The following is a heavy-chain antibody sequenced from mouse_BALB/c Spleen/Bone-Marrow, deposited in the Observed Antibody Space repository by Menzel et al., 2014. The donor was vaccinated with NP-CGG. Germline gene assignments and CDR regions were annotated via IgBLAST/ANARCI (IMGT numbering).Heavy chain of an antibody. Sequence: QVQLKESGPCLVAPSQSLSITCTVSGFSLTSYGVHWVRQPPGKGLEWLGVIWAGGSTNYNSALMSRLSISKDNSKSQVFLKMNSLQTDDTAMYYCAREGSTMITTAFAYWGQGTLVTVSA. CDR1: GFSLTSYG. D-gene: IGHD2-4*01. V-gene: IGHV2-9*02. J-gene: IGHJ3*01. CDR2: IWAGGST. CDR3: AREGSTMITTAFAY.